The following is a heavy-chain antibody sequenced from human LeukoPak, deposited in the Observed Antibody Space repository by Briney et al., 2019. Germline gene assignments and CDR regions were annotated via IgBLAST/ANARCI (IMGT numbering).Heavy chain of an antibody. CDR3: ARVSGKVRGVIGFFDY. V-gene: IGHV3-64*01. D-gene: IGHD3-10*01. J-gene: IGHJ4*02. CDR1: GFTFSSYA. Sequence: GGSLRLSCAASGFTFSSYAMHWVRQAPGKGLEYVSAISSNGGSTYYANSVKGRFTISRDNSKNTLYLQMGSLRAEDMAVYYCARVSGKVRGVIGFFDYWGQGTLVTVSS. CDR2: ISSNGGST.